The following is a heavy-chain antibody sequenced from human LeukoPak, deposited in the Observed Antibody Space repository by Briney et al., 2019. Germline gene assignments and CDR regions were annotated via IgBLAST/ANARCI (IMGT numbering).Heavy chain of an antibody. CDR1: GFTFRNHW. Sequence: GGSLRLSCAASGFTFRNHWMHWVRQTPGKGLVWVSRISRDGTSTTYAASVKGRFTISRDNAKNTLYLQMNNLRAEDTAMYYCARDQRVTGRPDIDYWGQGTLVIVSS. J-gene: IGHJ4*02. CDR3: ARDQRVTGRPDIDY. D-gene: IGHD6-6*01. V-gene: IGHV3-74*03. CDR2: ISRDGTST.